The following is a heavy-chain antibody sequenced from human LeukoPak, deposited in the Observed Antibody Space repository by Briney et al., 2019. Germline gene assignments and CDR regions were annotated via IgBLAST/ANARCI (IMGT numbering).Heavy chain of an antibody. CDR1: GFTFSAYA. V-gene: IGHV3-64*04. D-gene: IGHD4-11*01. J-gene: IGHJ6*02. CDR3: AKILATVTSYYYGMDV. Sequence: PGGSLRLSCSASGFTFSAYAMYWVRQAPGKGLEYVSGISSNGGSSFYADSVKGRFTISRDNSKNTLSLQMNSLRAEDTAVYYCAKILATVTSYYYGMDVWGQGATVTVSS. CDR2: ISSNGGSS.